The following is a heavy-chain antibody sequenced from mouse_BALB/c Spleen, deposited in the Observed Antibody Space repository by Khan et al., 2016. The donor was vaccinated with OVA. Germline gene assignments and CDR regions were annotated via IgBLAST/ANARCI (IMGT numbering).Heavy chain of an antibody. CDR3: ARLCDFFAN. Sequence: VQLKESGPDLVKPGASVKISCKASGYSFTLYYMTWVKQSHGKSLEWIGRVNPNTGGSDYNQEFKGKAILTVDKSSNTAYMELHSLTSEDSAVYYGARLCDFFANWGKGTLVTVSA. J-gene: IGHJ3*01. V-gene: IGHV1-26*01. CDR1: GYSFTLYY. CDR2: VNPNTGGS.